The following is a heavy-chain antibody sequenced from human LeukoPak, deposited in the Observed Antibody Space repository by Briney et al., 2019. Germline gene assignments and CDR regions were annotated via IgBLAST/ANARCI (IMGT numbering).Heavy chain of an antibody. J-gene: IGHJ4*02. CDR2: IIAYNGNT. V-gene: IGHV1-18*01. D-gene: IGHD4-17*01. CDR3: ARDVEWVTTAWVTKRILDY. Sequence: GASVKVSCKASGYTFTSYGISWVRQAPGQGLEWMGWIIAYNGNTNYAQKRQGRVTMTTDTSTSTAYMELRSLRSDDTAVYYCARDVEWVTTAWVTKRILDYWGQGTLVTVSS. CDR1: GYTFTSYG.